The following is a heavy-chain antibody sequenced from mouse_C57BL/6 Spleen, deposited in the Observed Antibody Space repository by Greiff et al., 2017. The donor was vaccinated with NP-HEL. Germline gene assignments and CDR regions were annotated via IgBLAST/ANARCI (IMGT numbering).Heavy chain of an antibody. CDR2: ISDGGSYT. V-gene: IGHV5-4*03. Sequence: EVHLVESGGGLVKPGGSLKLSCAASGFTFSSYAMSWVRQTPEKRLEWVATISDGGSYTYYPDNVKGRFTISRDNAKNNLYLQMSHLKSEDTAMYYCARRDYGSLFAYWGQGTLVTVSA. CDR3: ARRDYGSLFAY. D-gene: IGHD1-1*01. J-gene: IGHJ3*01. CDR1: GFTFSSYA.